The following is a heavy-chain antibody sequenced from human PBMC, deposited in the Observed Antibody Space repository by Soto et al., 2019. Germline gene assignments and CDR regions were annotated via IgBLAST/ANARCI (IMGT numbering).Heavy chain of an antibody. CDR1: AGSISSSSYY. D-gene: IGHD3-10*01. J-gene: IGHJ4*02. V-gene: IGHV4-39*01. Sequence: SETLSLTCSVSAGSISSSSYYWAWIRQPPGRGLEWIGSIYYSGSTYYNPSLKNRVTMSVDTSKNQFSLKLSSVTAADTAVYYCARLIGDYYGSGSYFFYNDYWGQGTLVTVS. CDR2: IYYSGST. CDR3: ARLIGDYYGSGSYFFYNDY.